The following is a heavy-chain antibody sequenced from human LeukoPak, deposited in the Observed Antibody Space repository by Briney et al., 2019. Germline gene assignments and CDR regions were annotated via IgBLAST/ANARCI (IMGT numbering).Heavy chain of an antibody. D-gene: IGHD1-26*01. J-gene: IGHJ4*02. CDR1: GFTFSSYG. CDR3: AKGVGSTGSYFDY. CDR2: ISYDGSTI. Sequence: PGRSLRLSCAASGFTFSSYGIHWVREATGKGLEWVAVISYDGSTIYYADSVKGRFTISRDNSKDTLYLQMNSLRADDTAVYYCAKGVGSTGSYFDYWGQGTLVTVSS. V-gene: IGHV3-30*18.